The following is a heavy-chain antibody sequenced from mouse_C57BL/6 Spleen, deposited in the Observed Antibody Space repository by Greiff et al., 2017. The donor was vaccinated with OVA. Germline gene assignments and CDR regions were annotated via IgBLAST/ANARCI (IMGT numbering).Heavy chain of an antibody. CDR1: GYTFTSYW. V-gene: IGHV1-69*01. CDR3: VGSRAWFAY. J-gene: IGHJ3*01. CDR2: IDPSDSYT. Sequence: QVQLQQSGAELVMPGASVKLSCKASGYTFTSYWMHWVKQRPGQGLEWIGEIDPSDSYTNYNQKFKGKSTLTVDKSSSTAYMQLSSLTSEDSAVYYCVGSRAWFAYWGQGTLVTVSA.